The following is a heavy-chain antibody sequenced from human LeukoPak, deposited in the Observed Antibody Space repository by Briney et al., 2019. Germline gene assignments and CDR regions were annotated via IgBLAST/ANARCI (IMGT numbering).Heavy chain of an antibody. CDR3: TSRYFDWFRYMDV. CDR2: IRSKANSYAT. J-gene: IGHJ6*03. V-gene: IGHV3-73*01. CDR1: GFTFSGSA. Sequence: QAGGSLRLSCAASGFTFSGSAMHWVRQASGKGLEWVGRIRSKANSYATAYAASVKGRFTISRDDPKNTAYLQMNSLKTEDTAVYYCTSRYFDWFRYMDVWGKGTTVTVSS. D-gene: IGHD3-9*01.